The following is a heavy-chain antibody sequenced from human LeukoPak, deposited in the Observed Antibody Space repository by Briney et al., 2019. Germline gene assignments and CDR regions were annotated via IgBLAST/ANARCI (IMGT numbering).Heavy chain of an antibody. J-gene: IGHJ4*02. Sequence: GGSLRLSCAASGFTFDDYGMSWVRQAPGKGLEWVSGINWNGGSTGYADSVKGRFTISRDNAKNSLYLQMNSLRAEDTALYYCARGYSSSSWSLFDYWGQGTLVTVSS. CDR1: GFTFDDYG. V-gene: IGHV3-20*04. CDR3: ARGYSSSSWSLFDY. CDR2: INWNGGST. D-gene: IGHD6-6*01.